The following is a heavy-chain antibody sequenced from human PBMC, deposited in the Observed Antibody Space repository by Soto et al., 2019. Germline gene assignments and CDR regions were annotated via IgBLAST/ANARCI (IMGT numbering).Heavy chain of an antibody. CDR3: ARDLYAIDACDI. CDR2: IYYSGST. J-gene: IGHJ3*02. CDR1: GGSISSGDYY. Sequence: QVQVQESSPGLVKPSQTLSLTCTVSGGSISSGDYYWSWIRQPPGKCLEWIGYIYYSGSTYYNPSLKSRVTISVDTSKNQFSLKLSSVTAADTAVYYCARDLYAIDACDIWGQWTMVTVSS. D-gene: IGHD2-2*02. V-gene: IGHV4-30-4*01.